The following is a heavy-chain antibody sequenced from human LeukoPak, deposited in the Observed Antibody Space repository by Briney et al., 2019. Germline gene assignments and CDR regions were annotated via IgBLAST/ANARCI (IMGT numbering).Heavy chain of an antibody. CDR2: IIPIFGTA. V-gene: IGHV1-69*13. J-gene: IGHJ4*02. CDR1: GGTFSSYA. CDR3: ARVRAKTYYDFWSGYYKDGYFDY. D-gene: IGHD3-3*01. Sequence: ASVKVSCKASGGTFSSYAISWVRQAPGQGLEWMGGIIPIFGTANYAQKFQGRVTITADESTSTAYMELSSLRSDDTAVYYCARVRAKTYYDFWSGYYKDGYFDYWGQGTLVTVSS.